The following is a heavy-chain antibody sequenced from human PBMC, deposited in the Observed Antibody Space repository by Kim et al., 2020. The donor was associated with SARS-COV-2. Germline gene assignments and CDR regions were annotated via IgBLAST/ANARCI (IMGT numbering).Heavy chain of an antibody. CDR3: ASSGDYRTWDAFDI. V-gene: IGHV4-59*01. J-gene: IGHJ3*02. D-gene: IGHD4-17*01. CDR1: GGSISSYY. CDR2: IYYSGST. Sequence: SETLSLTCTVSGGSISSYYWSWIRQPPGKGLEWIGYIYYSGSTNYNPSLKSRVTISVDTSKNQFSLKLSSVTAADTAVYYCASSGDYRTWDAFDIWGQGTMVTVSS.